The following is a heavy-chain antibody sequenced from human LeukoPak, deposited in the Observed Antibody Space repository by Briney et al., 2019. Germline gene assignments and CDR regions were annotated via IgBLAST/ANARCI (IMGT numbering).Heavy chain of an antibody. CDR1: GFTFSGFG. V-gene: IGHV3-33*01. J-gene: IGHJ2*01. Sequence: PGGSLRLSCAAAGFTFSGFGMHWVRQAPGKGLEWVAVIWYDGSNKYYADSVRGRFTISRDNSKNTLYLQMNSLRAEDTAVYYCARDGAGGDLWYFDLWGRGTLVTVSS. D-gene: IGHD2-21*02. CDR2: IWYDGSNK. CDR3: ARDGAGGDLWYFDL.